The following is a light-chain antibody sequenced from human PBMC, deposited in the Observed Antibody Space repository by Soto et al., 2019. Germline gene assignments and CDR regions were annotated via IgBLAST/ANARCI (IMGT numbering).Light chain of an antibody. J-gene: IGKJ4*01. CDR3: QQYTRSPLT. CDR2: GTS. CDR1: ESVSSSY. Sequence: IVLTQSPDTQSLSPGERATLSCRASESVSSSYLAWNQQKPGQAPRLLVYGTSSRATGIPDRLSGGGSGTDFTLTSRRLEREDFAVYYCQQYTRSPLTFGGGNKVEIK. V-gene: IGKV3-20*01.